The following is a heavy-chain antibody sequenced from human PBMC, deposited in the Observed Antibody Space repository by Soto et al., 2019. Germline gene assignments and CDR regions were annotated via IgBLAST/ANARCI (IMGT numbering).Heavy chain of an antibody. D-gene: IGHD2-21*02. CDR3: ARGGHVVVVTAALDY. V-gene: IGHV1-46*01. CDR1: GDTFTDYY. Sequence: QVQLVQSGPEVNKPGASVKVSCKASGDTFTDYYIHWVRQAPGQGLEWMGTVNPSGGHTTYAQHFLGRMTMTRDTSTSTLYMELTSLTSEDTAVYYCARGGHVVVVTAALDYWGQGTLVTVSS. CDR2: VNPSGGHT. J-gene: IGHJ4*02.